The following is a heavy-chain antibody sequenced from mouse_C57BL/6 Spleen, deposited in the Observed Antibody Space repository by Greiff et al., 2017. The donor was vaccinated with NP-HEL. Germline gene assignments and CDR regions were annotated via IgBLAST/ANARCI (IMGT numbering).Heavy chain of an antibody. D-gene: IGHD3-2*02. V-gene: IGHV5-4*01. Sequence: EVKLMESGGGLVKPGGSLKLSCAASGFTFSSYAMSWVRQTPEKRLEWVATISDGGSYTYYPDNVKGRFTISRDNAKNNLYLQMSHLKSEDTAMYYCARDPAAQATSGFAYWGQGTLVTVSA. CDR3: ARDPAAQATSGFAY. J-gene: IGHJ3*01. CDR1: GFTFSSYA. CDR2: ISDGGSYT.